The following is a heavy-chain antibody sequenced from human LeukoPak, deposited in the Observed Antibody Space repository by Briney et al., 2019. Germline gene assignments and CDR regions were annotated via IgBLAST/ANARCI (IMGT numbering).Heavy chain of an antibody. CDR3: ARGFVRDY. CDR1: GYTFPSHW. J-gene: IGHJ4*02. Sequence: GESLKISCTGFGYTFPSHWIAWVRQMPGKGLEWMGIIYPGDSDTRYSPSFQGQVSISADKSINTAYLQWSSLKASDSAMYYCARGFVRDYWGQGTLVTVSS. V-gene: IGHV5-51*01. CDR2: IYPGDSDT. D-gene: IGHD3-16*01.